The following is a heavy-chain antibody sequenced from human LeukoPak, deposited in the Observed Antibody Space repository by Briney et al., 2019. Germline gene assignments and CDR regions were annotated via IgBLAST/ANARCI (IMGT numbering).Heavy chain of an antibody. J-gene: IGHJ4*02. CDR2: IYYSGST. CDR1: GGSISSYY. CDR3: ARDQGYCSGGSCYSKYYFDY. D-gene: IGHD2-15*01. Sequence: PSETLSLTCTVSGGSISSYYWSWIRQPAGKGLEWIGYIYYSGSTYYNPSLKSRVTISVDTSKNQFSLKLSSVTAADTAVYYCARDQGYCSGGSCYSKYYFDYWGQGALVTVSS. V-gene: IGHV4-59*06.